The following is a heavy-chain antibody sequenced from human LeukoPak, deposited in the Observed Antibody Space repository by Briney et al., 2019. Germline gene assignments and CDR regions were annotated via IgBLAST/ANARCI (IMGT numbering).Heavy chain of an antibody. CDR3: ARTFGGVIVTPFDY. J-gene: IGHJ4*02. CDR1: GFTFSSYS. Sequence: GGSLRLSCAASGFTFSSYSMNWVRQAPGKGLEWVSSISSSSSYIYYADSVKGRFTISRDNAKNSLYLQMNSPRAEDTAVYYCARTFGGVIVTPFDYWGQGTLVTVSS. V-gene: IGHV3-21*01. CDR2: ISSSSSYI. D-gene: IGHD3-16*02.